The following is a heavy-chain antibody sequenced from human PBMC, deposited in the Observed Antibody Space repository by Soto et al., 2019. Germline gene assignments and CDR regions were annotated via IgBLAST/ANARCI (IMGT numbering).Heavy chain of an antibody. CDR3: ARDRLIAVTGIIHY. D-gene: IGHD6-19*01. CDR2: ISAYNGKT. J-gene: IGHJ4*02. CDR1: GYPFTSYG. V-gene: IGHV1-18*01. Sequence: QVPLVQSGAEVKKPGASVKVSCKTSGYPFTSYGINWVRQAPGQGPEWMGWISAYNGKTSYTQKFQGRVTMTTDTSTSTAYMELRSLRSDDTAVYYFARDRLIAVTGIIHYWGQGTLVTVSS.